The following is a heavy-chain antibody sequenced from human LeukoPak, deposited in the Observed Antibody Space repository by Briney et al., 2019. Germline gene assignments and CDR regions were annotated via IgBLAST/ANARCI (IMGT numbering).Heavy chain of an antibody. CDR3: ARIHSLYYYDSSGYGAFDI. D-gene: IGHD3-22*01. V-gene: IGHV3-33*01. J-gene: IGHJ3*02. CDR1: GFTFSTYG. Sequence: GGSLRLSCAASGFTFSTYGTHWVRQAPGKGLEWVGIIWYDGSNKYYADSVKGRFTISRDNSKNTLYLQMNSLRAEDTAVYYCARIHSLYYYDSSGYGAFDIWGQGTMVTVSS. CDR2: IWYDGSNK.